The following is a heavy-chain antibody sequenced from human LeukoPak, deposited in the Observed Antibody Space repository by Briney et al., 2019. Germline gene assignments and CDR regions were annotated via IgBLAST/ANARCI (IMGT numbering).Heavy chain of an antibody. CDR1: GFSFGYYW. CDR3: ASKLLAGTIDH. D-gene: IGHD1-14*01. Sequence: GGSLRLSCAASGFSFGYYWMHWVRQAPGKGLEWVSRIAYNGRMTNYAYPVKGRFTISRDNAKSTLYLQMNSLRADDTVVYYCASKLLAGTIDHWGQGTLVTVSS. J-gene: IGHJ4*02. CDR2: IAYNGRMT. V-gene: IGHV3-74*01.